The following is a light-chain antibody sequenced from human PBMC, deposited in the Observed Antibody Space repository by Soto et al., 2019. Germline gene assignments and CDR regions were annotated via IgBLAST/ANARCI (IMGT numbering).Light chain of an antibody. Sequence: QSALTQPASVSGSPGQSITISCTRTSSDVGDYNYVSWYQQHPGKAPKLVIFDVSDRPSGVSNRFSGSKSGNTASLTISGLQAEDEADYYCSSYTSSSTRVFGTGTKLTVL. CDR2: DVS. V-gene: IGLV2-14*01. J-gene: IGLJ1*01. CDR1: SSDVGDYNY. CDR3: SSYTSSSTRV.